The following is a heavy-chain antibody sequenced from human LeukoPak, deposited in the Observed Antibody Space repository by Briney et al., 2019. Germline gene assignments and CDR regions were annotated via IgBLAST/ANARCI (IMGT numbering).Heavy chain of an antibody. CDR2: IYYSGST. V-gene: IGHV4-39*07. Sequence: KPSETLSLTCTVSGDSISSSSYYWGWIRQPPGKGLEWIGSIYYSGSTYYNPSLKSRVTISVDTSKNQFSLKLSSVTAADTAVYYCARDRRDGYIYAFDIWGQGTMVTVSS. J-gene: IGHJ3*02. CDR3: ARDRRDGYIYAFDI. D-gene: IGHD5-24*01. CDR1: GDSISSSSYY.